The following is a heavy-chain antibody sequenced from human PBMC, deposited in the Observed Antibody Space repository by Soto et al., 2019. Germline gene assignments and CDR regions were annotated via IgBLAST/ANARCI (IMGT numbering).Heavy chain of an antibody. D-gene: IGHD6-19*01. Sequence: PSQALSLTCXIPGDSVSSNSASCNWIRQSPSRGLEWLGRTYYRSKWYNDYAVSVKSRITINPDTSKNQFSLQLNSVTPEDTAVYYCARGLEYSSGWYYFDYWGQGTLVTVSS. J-gene: IGHJ4*02. CDR2: TYYRSKWYN. CDR3: ARGLEYSSGWYYFDY. CDR1: GDSVSSNSAS. V-gene: IGHV6-1*01.